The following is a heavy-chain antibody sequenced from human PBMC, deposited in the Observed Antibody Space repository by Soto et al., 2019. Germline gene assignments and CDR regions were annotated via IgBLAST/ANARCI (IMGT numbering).Heavy chain of an antibody. CDR1: GGSISSYY. D-gene: IGHD3-10*01. Sequence: QGQLQESGPGLVKPSETLSLTCTASGGSISSYYWSWIRQPPGTGLAWIGYMYSSGSTNYNTSLKRRVTVAVDTSKNQFPLKLSSVTAADTAVDYCARTYYYVSGSYFNYYYYMDGWGKGTSVTVSS. CDR2: MYSSGST. J-gene: IGHJ6*03. CDR3: ARTYYYVSGSYFNYYYYMDG. V-gene: IGHV4-59*01.